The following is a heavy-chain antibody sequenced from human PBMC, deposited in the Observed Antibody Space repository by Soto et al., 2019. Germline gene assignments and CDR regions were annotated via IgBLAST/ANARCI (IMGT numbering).Heavy chain of an antibody. J-gene: IGHJ4*02. CDR2: INAGNGNT. CDR3: ARAPSSIAAAGDFDY. D-gene: IGHD6-13*01. V-gene: IGHV1-3*01. Sequence: VASVKVSCKASGYTFTSYAMHWVRQAPGQRLEWMGWINAGNGNTKYSQKFQGRVTITRDTSASTAYMELSSLRSEDTAVYYCARAPSSIAAAGDFDYWGQGALVTVSS. CDR1: GYTFTSYA.